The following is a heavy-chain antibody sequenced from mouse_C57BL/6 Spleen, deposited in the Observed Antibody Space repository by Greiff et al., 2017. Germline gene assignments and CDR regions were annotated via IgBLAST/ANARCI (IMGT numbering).Heavy chain of an antibody. J-gene: IGHJ3*01. V-gene: IGHV5-17*01. CDR3: ARGGPKGFAY. D-gene: IGHD3-3*01. CDR2: ISSGSSTI. CDR1: GFTFSDYG. Sequence: EVMLVESGGGLVKPGGSLKLSCAASGFTFSDYGMHWVRQAPEKGLEWVAYISSGSSTIYYADTVKGRFTISRDNAKNTLFLQMTSLRSEDTAMYYCARGGPKGFAYWGQGTLVTVSA.